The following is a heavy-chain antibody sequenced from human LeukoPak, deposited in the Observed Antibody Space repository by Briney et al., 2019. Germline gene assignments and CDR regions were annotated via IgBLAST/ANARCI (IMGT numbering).Heavy chain of an antibody. CDR3: AREDYDDSGAWYFDL. CDR1: GGSISRSNW. V-gene: IGHV4-4*02. D-gene: IGHD3-3*01. CDR2: IYHSGST. J-gene: IGHJ2*01. Sequence: NASETLSLTCAVSGGSISRSNWWSWVRQPPGKGLEWIGEIYHSGSTNYNPSLRSRVTISVDKSKNQFSLKLSSVTAADTAVYYCAREDYDDSGAWYFDLWGRGTLVTVSS.